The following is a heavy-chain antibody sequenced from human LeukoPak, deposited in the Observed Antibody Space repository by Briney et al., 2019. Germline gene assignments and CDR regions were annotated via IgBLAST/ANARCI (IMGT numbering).Heavy chain of an antibody. V-gene: IGHV1-2*02. J-gene: IGHJ4*02. CDR3: ARASGGWAFDS. D-gene: IGHD6-19*01. CDR1: GYTLTDYY. Sequence: ASVKVSCTTSGYTLTDYYVHWVRQAPGQGLDYVGWINPNNGGTNFAQKFQGRVTLTTDTSTSTAYMEMRSLTSDDTAVYFCARASGGWAFDSWGQGTLVTVSS. CDR2: INPNNGGT.